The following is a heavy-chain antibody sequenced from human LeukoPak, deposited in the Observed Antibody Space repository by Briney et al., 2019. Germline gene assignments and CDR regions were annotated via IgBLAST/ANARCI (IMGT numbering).Heavy chain of an antibody. Sequence: PGGSLRLSCAASGFTFDDYAMHWVRQAPGKGLEWVSGISWNSGSIGYADSVKGRFTISRDNAKNSLYLQMNSLRAEDTALYYCAKGQHAYYYDSSGIRDYYYYGMDVWGQGTTVTVSS. CDR1: GFTFDDYA. V-gene: IGHV3-9*01. CDR2: ISWNSGSI. D-gene: IGHD3-22*01. J-gene: IGHJ6*02. CDR3: AKGQHAYYYDSSGIRDYYYYGMDV.